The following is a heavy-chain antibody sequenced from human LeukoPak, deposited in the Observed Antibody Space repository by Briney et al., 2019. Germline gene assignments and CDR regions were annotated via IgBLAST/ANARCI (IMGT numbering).Heavy chain of an antibody. CDR1: GYTFTSYG. CDR2: ISAYNGNT. D-gene: IGHD3-3*01. V-gene: IGHV1-18*01. Sequence: ASVKVSCKASGYTFTSYGISWVRQAPGQGLEWMGWISAYNGNTNYAQKLQGRVTMTTDTSTSTAYMELRSLRSDDTPVYYCARLPYYDFWSGYYDHYYYYYMDVWGKGTTVTVS. CDR3: ARLPYYDFWSGYYDHYYYYYMDV. J-gene: IGHJ6*03.